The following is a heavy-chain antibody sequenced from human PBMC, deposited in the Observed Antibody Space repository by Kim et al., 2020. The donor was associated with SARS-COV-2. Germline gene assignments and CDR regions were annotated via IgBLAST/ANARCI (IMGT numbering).Heavy chain of an antibody. CDR3: ARRDCSSTSCPKEYYYYYGMDV. CDR2: IWYDGSNK. D-gene: IGHD2-2*01. V-gene: IGHV3-33*01. J-gene: IGHJ6*02. CDR1: GFTFSSYG. Sequence: GGSLRLSCAASGFTFSSYGMHWVRQAPGKGLEWVAVIWYDGSNKYYADSVKGRFTISRDNSKNTLYLQMNSLRAEDTAVYYCARRDCSSTSCPKEYYYYYGMDVWGQGTTVTVSS.